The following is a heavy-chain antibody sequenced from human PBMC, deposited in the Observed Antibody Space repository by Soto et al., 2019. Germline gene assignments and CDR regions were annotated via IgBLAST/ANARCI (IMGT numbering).Heavy chain of an antibody. J-gene: IGHJ4*02. CDR1: GGSFSVYS. D-gene: IGHD3-16*01. V-gene: IGHV4-34*01. CDR2: TYHFGRT. CDR3: ASFSLPWGPGLVH. Sequence: SETLSLTCSAYGGSFSVYSLSCIRQSPGKGLEWVGGTYHFGRTNYNPSLNRRVTVSLAAAKTQFQLKLRSGTVAATDVYYCASFSLPWGPGLVHWGQGALVAV.